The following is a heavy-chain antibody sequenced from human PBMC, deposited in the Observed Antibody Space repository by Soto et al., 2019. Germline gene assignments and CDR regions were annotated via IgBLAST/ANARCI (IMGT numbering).Heavy chain of an antibody. CDR3: ARAHFPDGSSWYMVDY. Sequence: SETLSLTCTVSGGSIRNVYWSWIRQAPGKGLEWIGFIFRSGNAKYNPSLKSRVTISVDTSKNQFSLSLDSVTAADTAVYYCARAHFPDGSSWYMVDYWGQGTLVTVSS. CDR2: IFRSGNA. V-gene: IGHV4-59*01. CDR1: GGSIRNVY. D-gene: IGHD6-13*01. J-gene: IGHJ4*02.